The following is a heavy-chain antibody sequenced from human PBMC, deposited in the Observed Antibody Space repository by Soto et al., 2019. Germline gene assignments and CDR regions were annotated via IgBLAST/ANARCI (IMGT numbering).Heavy chain of an antibody. V-gene: IGHV4-30-2*01. CDR1: GGSISSGGYS. CDR3: ASLSDYDYYFDY. Sequence: PSETLSLTCAVSGGSISSGGYSWSWIRQPPGKGLEWIGYIYHSGSTYYNPSLKSRVTISVDRSTNQFSLKLSSVTAADTAVYYCASLSDYDYYFDYWGQGTLVTVSS. J-gene: IGHJ4*02. CDR2: IYHSGST. D-gene: IGHD5-12*01.